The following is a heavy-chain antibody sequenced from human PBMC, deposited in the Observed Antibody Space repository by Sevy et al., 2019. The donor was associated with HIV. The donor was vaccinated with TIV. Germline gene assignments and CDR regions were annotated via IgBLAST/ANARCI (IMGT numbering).Heavy chain of an antibody. Sequence: SETLSLTCTVSGGSISGHYWGWIRQSPGKGLEWIAYMYDSGSSNYNTSLRSRVTISVDTSKNQISLRLSSVTAADTAVYYCARIGKVLRFLEWFPFGMDVWGQGTTVTVSS. V-gene: IGHV4-59*11. CDR3: ARIGKVLRFLEWFPFGMDV. CDR1: GGSISGHY. D-gene: IGHD3-3*01. CDR2: MYDSGSS. J-gene: IGHJ6*02.